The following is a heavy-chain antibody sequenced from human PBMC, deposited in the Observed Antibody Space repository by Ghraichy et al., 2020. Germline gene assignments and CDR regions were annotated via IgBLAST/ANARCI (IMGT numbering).Heavy chain of an antibody. CDR3: ARVHYGSSSMDV. CDR2: ISRSTTIV. J-gene: IGHJ6*02. CDR1: GFTFSTYS. D-gene: IGHD3-10*01. V-gene: IGHV3-48*01. Sequence: GGSLRLSCAASGFTFSTYSMNWVRQAPGEGLEWVSSISRSTTIVYYGGSVKGRFTISRDNAKISLYLQMNSLRAEDTAVYYCARVHYGSSSMDVWGQVTTVTVSS.